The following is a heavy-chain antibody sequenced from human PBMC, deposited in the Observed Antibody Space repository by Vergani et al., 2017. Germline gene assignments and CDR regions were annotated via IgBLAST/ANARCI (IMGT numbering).Heavy chain of an antibody. CDR2: IASSDTTV. Sequence: VQLVESGGGLVKPGGSLRLSCTAPGFFFSDYYMSWLRQAPGKGLEWISYIASSDTTVSYADSVKGRFTISRDNDKNSLYLEMNSRRPEDPAVYYCARDYLDFSGSGSPYYFDHWGQGTQVTVSS. D-gene: IGHD3-10*01. CDR3: ARDYLDFSGSGSPYYFDH. J-gene: IGHJ4*02. V-gene: IGHV3-11*04. CDR1: GFFFSDYY.